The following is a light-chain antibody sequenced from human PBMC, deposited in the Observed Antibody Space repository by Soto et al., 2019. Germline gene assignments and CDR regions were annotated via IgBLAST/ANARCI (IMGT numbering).Light chain of an antibody. Sequence: QSALTQPASVSGSPGQSITISCSGTSSDIGAYNYVSWYQHHPDKAPKFMIYEVSNRPLGVSDRFSASKSGNTAYLTISGLQDEDEADYYCSSYTTSSTLVFGTGTKVTVL. CDR1: SSDIGAYNY. J-gene: IGLJ1*01. CDR3: SSYTTSSTLV. CDR2: EVS. V-gene: IGLV2-14*01.